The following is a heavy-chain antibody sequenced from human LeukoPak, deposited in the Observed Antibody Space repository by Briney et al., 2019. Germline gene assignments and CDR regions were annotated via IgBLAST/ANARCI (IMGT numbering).Heavy chain of an antibody. CDR1: GGSFSGYY. Sequence: SETLSLTCAVYGGSFSGYYWSWIRQPPGKGLEWIGEINHSGGTNYTPSLKSRVTMSLDTSKNQFSLKLTSVTAADTAVYYCARGSIAARLGNFWGQGTLGTVSS. V-gene: IGHV4-34*01. J-gene: IGHJ4*02. D-gene: IGHD6-6*01. CDR3: ARGSIAARLGNF. CDR2: INHSGGT.